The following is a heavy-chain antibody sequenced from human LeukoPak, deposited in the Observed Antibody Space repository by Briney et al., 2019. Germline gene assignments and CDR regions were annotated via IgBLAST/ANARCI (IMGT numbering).Heavy chain of an antibody. V-gene: IGHV1-18*01. J-gene: IGHJ3*02. Sequence: ASVKVSCKASGYTFTSYGISWVRQAPGQGLEWMGWISAYNGNTNYAQKLQGRVTMTTDTSTSTAYMELRSLRSDDTAVYYSARRDSSYGAFDIWGQGTMVTVSS. D-gene: IGHD5-18*01. CDR2: ISAYNGNT. CDR3: ARRDSSYGAFDI. CDR1: GYTFTSYG.